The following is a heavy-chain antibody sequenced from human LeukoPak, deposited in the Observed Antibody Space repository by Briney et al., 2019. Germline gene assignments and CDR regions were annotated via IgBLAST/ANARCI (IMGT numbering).Heavy chain of an antibody. D-gene: IGHD5-24*01. J-gene: IGHJ4*02. CDR2: IKQDGSEK. V-gene: IGHV3-7*01. Sequence: PGGSLRLSCAASGFTFSSYWMSWVRQAPGKGLEWVANIKQDGSEKYYVDSAKGRFTISRDNAKNSLYLQMNSLRAEDTAVYYCARVSRDGYKKGYFDYWGQGTLVTVSS. CDR1: GFTFSSYW. CDR3: ARVSRDGYKKGYFDY.